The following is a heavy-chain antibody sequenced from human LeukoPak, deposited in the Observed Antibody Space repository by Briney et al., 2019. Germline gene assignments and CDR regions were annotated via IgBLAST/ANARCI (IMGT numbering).Heavy chain of an antibody. CDR2: IGSTSSYI. CDR3: VKEAGILTGYYNFDY. J-gene: IGHJ4*02. D-gene: IGHD3-9*01. V-gene: IGHV3-21*04. Sequence: GGSLRLSCAASGFTFNTYSMNWVRQAPGKGLEWVSCIGSTSSYIYYADSVKVRFTSSRDNARNSLYLQMNSLRAEDTAVYYCVKEAGILTGYYNFDYWGRGTLVTVSS. CDR1: GFTFNTYS.